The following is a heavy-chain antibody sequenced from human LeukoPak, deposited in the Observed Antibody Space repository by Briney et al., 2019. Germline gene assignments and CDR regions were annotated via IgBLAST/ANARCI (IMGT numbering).Heavy chain of an antibody. CDR1: GGSIRNHY. CDR3: TSWGFDTLTGHGLDY. J-gene: IGHJ4*02. CDR2: VYYTGTT. D-gene: IGHD3-9*01. Sequence: PSETLSLTCTVSGGSIRNHYWTWIRQPPGQGLEWIAYVYYTGTTYFNPSLKSRVTISVDTSKNQFSLKLSSVTAAGTSIYYCTSWGFDTLTGHGLDYWGQGALVTVSP. V-gene: IGHV4-59*11.